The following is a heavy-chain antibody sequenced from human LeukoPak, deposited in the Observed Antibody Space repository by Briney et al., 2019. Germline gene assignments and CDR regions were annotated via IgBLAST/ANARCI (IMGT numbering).Heavy chain of an antibody. V-gene: IGHV3-13*01. D-gene: IGHD5-12*01. J-gene: IGHJ4*02. CDR2: IGTAGDT. CDR3: ARAVSGYNYLDY. Sequence: GGSLRLSCAASGFTFSSYDMHWVRQATGKGLEWVSAIGTAGDTYYPGSVKGRFTISRENAKNSLYLQMNSLRAGDTAAYYCARAVSGYNYLDYWGQGTLVTVSS. CDR1: GFTFSSYD.